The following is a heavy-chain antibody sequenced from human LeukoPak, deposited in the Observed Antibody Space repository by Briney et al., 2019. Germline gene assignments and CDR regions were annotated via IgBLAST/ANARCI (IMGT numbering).Heavy chain of an antibody. CDR3: ATGLWTYDN. CDR1: GFILRSYW. D-gene: IGHD2/OR15-2a*01. V-gene: IGHV3-7*03. J-gene: IGHJ4*02. CDR2: IKQDGSEK. Sequence: GGSLRLSCVASGFILRSYWMSWVRQAPGKRLEWVANIKQDGSEKHYVDSVKGRFTISRGNAKNSLYLQMNSLRAEDTAMYYCATGLWTYDNWGQGTLVTVSS.